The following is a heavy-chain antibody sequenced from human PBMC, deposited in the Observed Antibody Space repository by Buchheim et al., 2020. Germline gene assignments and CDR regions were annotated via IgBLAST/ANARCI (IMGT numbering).Heavy chain of an antibody. CDR2: DGRDGSYT. CDR1: GFTFSGYS. D-gene: IGHD2-8*01. V-gene: IGHV3-23*02. J-gene: IGHJ6*02. Sequence: EVQLLESGGGLVQPGGSLRLSCAASGFTFSGYSVSWARQSPRNGLEGVAGDGRDGSYTYYGDSVMCRFSISRDNSTNSVYLEMNGLRVDDTAIYYCVKDRPCTNCSPMDVGGQGTT. CDR3: VKDRPCTNCSPMDV.